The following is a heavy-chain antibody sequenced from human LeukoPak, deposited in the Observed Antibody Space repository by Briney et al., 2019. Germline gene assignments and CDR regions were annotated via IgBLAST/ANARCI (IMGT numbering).Heavy chain of an antibody. J-gene: IGHJ5*02. Sequence: PETLSLTCTVSVGSLRSSSWSWVRQPPREGQEWIGRIYASRSTIYNPSLQSRISISVDTSNNHFSLHLTSVTAADTAVYYCARRMLEARQSSAANWFDTWGQGTLVTVSS. CDR3: ARRMLEARQSSAANWFDT. V-gene: IGHV4-4*07. CDR2: IYASRST. CDR1: VGSLRSSS. D-gene: IGHD3-16*01.